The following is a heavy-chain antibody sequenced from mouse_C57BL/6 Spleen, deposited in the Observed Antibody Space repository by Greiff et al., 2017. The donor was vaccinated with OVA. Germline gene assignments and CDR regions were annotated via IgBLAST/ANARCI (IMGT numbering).Heavy chain of an antibody. CDR3: ARLRESSGSYYAMDY. V-gene: IGHV1-42*01. CDR2: INPSTGGT. Sequence: VHVKQSGPELVKPGASVKISCKASGYSFTGYYMNWVKQSPEKSLEWIGEINPSTGGTTYNQKFKAKATLTVDKSSSTAYMQLKSLTSEDSAVYYCARLRESSGSYYAMDYWGQGTSVTVSS. J-gene: IGHJ4*01. CDR1: GYSFTGYY. D-gene: IGHD3-2*02.